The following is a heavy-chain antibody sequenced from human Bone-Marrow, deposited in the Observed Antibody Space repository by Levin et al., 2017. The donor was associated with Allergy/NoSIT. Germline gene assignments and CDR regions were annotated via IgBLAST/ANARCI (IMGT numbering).Heavy chain of an antibody. CDR3: CRLAPNGKDLPFDY. Sequence: GGSLRLSCAGSGFTFGGNAMSWFRQAPGQGLEWVGIITSKVYGGTTEYAASVKGRFTISSDDSKSIDYLQMNSLKTEDAAVYYCCRLAPNGKDLPFDYWGQGTLVTVSS. J-gene: IGHJ4*02. CDR2: ITSKVYGGTT. CDR1: GFTFGGNA. V-gene: IGHV3-49*03. D-gene: IGHD6-13*01.